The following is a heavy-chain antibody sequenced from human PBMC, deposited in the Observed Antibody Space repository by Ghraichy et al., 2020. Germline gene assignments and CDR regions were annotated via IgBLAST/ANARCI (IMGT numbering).Heavy chain of an antibody. D-gene: IGHD3-22*01. J-gene: IGHJ4*02. CDR2: INHDGSYT. CDR3: APYSSGFHY. CDR1: GFTLSSHW. Sequence: GGSLRLSCVGSGFTLSSHWMNWVRLTPGKGLEWLSRINHDGSYTAYGDSVRGRFTISRDNAKNTLYLQMTMLRAEDAAVYYCAPYSSGFHYWGQGTLVTVSS. V-gene: IGHV3-74*01.